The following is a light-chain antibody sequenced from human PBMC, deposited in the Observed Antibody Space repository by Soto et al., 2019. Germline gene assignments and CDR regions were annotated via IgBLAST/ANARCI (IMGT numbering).Light chain of an antibody. J-gene: IGLJ3*02. Sequence: QSVLTQPPSASGTPGQRVSISCSGSSSNIGSNTVSWYHQLPGTAPKLLIYSDDQRPSGVPDRFSGSESGTSASLAIIGLQSEDEADYYCAAWDDSLNGPVFGGGTKLTVL. V-gene: IGLV1-44*01. CDR2: SDD. CDR1: SSNIGSNT. CDR3: AAWDDSLNGPV.